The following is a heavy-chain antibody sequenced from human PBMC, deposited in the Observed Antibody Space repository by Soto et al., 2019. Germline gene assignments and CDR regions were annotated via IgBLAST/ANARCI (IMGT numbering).Heavy chain of an antibody. Sequence: EVQLVESGGGLVQPGGSLRLSCAASGFTFSSYDMHWVRQATGKGLEWVSAIGTAGDTYYPGSVKGRFTISRENAKNSLYLQMNSLRAEDTAVYYCARVSSVTDESTFEGVIAKPYYFDYWGQGTLVTVSS. CDR3: ARVSSVTDESTFEGVIAKPYYFDY. V-gene: IGHV3-13*01. J-gene: IGHJ4*02. D-gene: IGHD3-16*02. CDR2: IGTAGDT. CDR1: GFTFSSYD.